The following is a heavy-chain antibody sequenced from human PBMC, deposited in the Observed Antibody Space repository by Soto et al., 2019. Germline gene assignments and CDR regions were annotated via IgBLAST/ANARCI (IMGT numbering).Heavy chain of an antibody. D-gene: IGHD4-17*01. CDR2: LSGSGANT. V-gene: IGHV3-23*01. CDR3: AKSGYGDYVSWFDP. J-gene: IGHJ5*02. CDR1: GFTFSNYA. Sequence: VQLSESGGGLVQPGGSLRLSCAASGFTFSNYAMSWVRQAPGKGLEWVSALSGSGANTYFADSMKGRFTISRDNSKDTVYLQMNSLRVEDTAVYYCAKSGYGDYVSWFDPWGQGTLVTVSS.